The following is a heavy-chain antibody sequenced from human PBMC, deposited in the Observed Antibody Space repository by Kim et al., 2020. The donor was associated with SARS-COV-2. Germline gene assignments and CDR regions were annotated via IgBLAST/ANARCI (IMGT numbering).Heavy chain of an antibody. CDR3: ARTAYCTSATCYRGWVDS. D-gene: IGHD2-2*02. V-gene: IGHV4-39*01. CDR1: GGSISSSRYY. J-gene: IGHJ5*01. Sequence: SETLSLTCIVSGGSISSSRYYWACMRQPPGKGLEWIASIYYTGSTYYNPSLKTRVTISVDTAKNQFALKLSPVIAADTAVYYCARTAYCTSATCYRGWVDSWGQGTLVTVSS. CDR2: IYYTGST.